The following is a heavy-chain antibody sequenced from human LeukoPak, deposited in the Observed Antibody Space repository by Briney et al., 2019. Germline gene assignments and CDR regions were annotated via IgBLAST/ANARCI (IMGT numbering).Heavy chain of an antibody. CDR2: IRYDGKTE. J-gene: IGHJ4*02. CDR1: GFPFRSCG. D-gene: IGHD6-19*01. Sequence: GGSLRLSCTGSGFPFRSCGMHWVHQTPGRGLEWVAFIRYDGKTEYYADSVKGRFTIAREDSHSTVHLHMKDLRPDDAAVYFCAKGLTTVAMHYFDSWGQGTLVSVSS. V-gene: IGHV3-30*02. CDR3: AKGLTTVAMHYFDS.